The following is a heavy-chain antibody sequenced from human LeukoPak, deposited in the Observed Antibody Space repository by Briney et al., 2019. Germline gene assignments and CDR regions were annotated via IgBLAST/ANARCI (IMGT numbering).Heavy chain of an antibody. CDR1: GFTFSSYG. Sequence: PGGSLRLSCAASGFTFSSYGMSRVRRAPGKGLEWVSAISASGGSTYYADSVKGRFTISRDNSKNTLYLRMNSLSAEDTALYYCAILSVPAAAAHNYWGQGTLVTVSS. D-gene: IGHD2-2*01. J-gene: IGHJ4*02. V-gene: IGHV3-23*01. CDR2: ISASGGST. CDR3: AILSVPAAAAHNY.